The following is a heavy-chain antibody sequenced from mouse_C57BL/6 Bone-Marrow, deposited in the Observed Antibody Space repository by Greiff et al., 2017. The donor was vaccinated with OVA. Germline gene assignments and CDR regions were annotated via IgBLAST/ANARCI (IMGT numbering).Heavy chain of an antibody. Sequence: EVQGVESGEGLVKPGGSLKLSCAASGFTFSSYAMSWVRQTPEKRLEWVAYISSGGDYIYYADTVKGRFTISRDNARNTLYLQMSSLKSEDTAMYYCTRGYYSNYYWYFDVWGTGTTVTVSS. CDR2: ISSGGDYI. CDR1: GFTFSSYA. V-gene: IGHV5-9-1*02. CDR3: TRGYYSNYYWYFDV. J-gene: IGHJ1*03. D-gene: IGHD2-5*01.